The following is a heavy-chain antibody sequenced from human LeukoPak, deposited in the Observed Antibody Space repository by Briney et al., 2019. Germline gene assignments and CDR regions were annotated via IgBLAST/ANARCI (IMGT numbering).Heavy chain of an antibody. V-gene: IGHV3-7*01. CDR1: EFTFTSYA. CDR2: IKQDGSEK. Sequence: GGSLRLSCAASEFTFTSYAMSWVRQAPGKGLEWVANIKQDGSEKYYVDSVKGRFTISRDNAKNSLYLQMNSLRAEDTAVYYCARGWTSDYWGQGTLVTVSS. D-gene: IGHD3/OR15-3a*01. J-gene: IGHJ4*02. CDR3: ARGWTSDY.